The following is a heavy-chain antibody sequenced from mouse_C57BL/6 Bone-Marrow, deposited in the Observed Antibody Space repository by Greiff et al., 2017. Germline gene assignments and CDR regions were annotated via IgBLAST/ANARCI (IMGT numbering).Heavy chain of an antibody. V-gene: IGHV1-62-2*01. Sequence: VKVVESGAELVKPGASVKLSCKASGYTFTAYPIHWVKQRSGQGLEWIGWFYPGSGSIKYNEKFKDKATLTADKSSSTVYMALSRLTSDDSAVYVCARHEAGYPFAYWGQGTLVTVSA. D-gene: IGHD2-2*01. CDR2: FYPGSGSI. CDR3: ARHEAGYPFAY. J-gene: IGHJ3*01. CDR1: GYTFTAYP.